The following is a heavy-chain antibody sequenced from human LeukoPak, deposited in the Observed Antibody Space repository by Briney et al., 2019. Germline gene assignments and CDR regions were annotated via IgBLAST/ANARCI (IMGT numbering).Heavy chain of an antibody. CDR1: GYTFTGYY. CDR3: ARDDYCTNGVCQDY. CDR2: INPNSGGT. Sequence: GASVKVSCKASGYTFTGYYMHWVRQAPGQGLEWMGWINPNSGGTNYAQKFQGRVTMTRDTSISTAYMELSRLRSDDTAVYYCARDDYCTNGVCQDYWGQGTLVTLSS. D-gene: IGHD2-8*01. V-gene: IGHV1-2*02. J-gene: IGHJ4*02.